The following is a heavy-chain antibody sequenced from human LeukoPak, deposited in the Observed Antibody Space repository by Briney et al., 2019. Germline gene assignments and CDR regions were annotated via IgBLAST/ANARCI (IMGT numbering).Heavy chain of an antibody. CDR1: GYSIGTAYY. J-gene: IGHJ4*02. CDR3: ARDGARGSGTYYVFDF. CDR2: IYHNGSS. D-gene: IGHD1-26*01. Sequence: SETLSLTCGVSGYSIGTAYYWGWIRQPPGKGLEWIGSIYHNGSSTYSPSLKSRVTISMDTSKNQFSLRLNSVTAGDTAVYYCARDGARGSGTYYVFDFWGQGTLVTVSS. V-gene: IGHV4-38-2*02.